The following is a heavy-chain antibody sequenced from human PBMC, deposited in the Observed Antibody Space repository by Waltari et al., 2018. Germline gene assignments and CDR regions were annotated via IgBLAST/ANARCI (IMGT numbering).Heavy chain of an antibody. V-gene: IGHV3-48*03. D-gene: IGHD3-10*01. J-gene: IGHJ6*03. Sequence: EVQLVESGGGLVQPGGSLRLSCAASGFTFSSYELNWVRPAPGQGLVWVSYISSSGSTIYYADSVKGRFTISRDNAKNSLYLQMNSLRAEDTAVYYCARESGSSYGGLLYYYMDVWGKGTTVTVSS. CDR2: ISSSGSTI. CDR1: GFTFSSYE. CDR3: ARESGSSYGGLLYYYMDV.